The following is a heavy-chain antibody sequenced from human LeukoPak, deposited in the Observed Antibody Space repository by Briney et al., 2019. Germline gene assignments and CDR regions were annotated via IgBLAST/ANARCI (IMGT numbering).Heavy chain of an antibody. V-gene: IGHV3-7*01. J-gene: IGHJ4*02. CDR2: IKQDGSEK. Sequence: GGSLRLSCAASGFTFSSYWMSWVRQAPGKGLEWVANIKQDGSEKYYVDSVKGRFTISRDNAKNSLYLQMNSLRAEDTAVYYCASFWYSGSYSPSGYWGQGTLVTVSS. D-gene: IGHD1-26*01. CDR3: ASFWYSGSYSPSGY. CDR1: GFTFSSYW.